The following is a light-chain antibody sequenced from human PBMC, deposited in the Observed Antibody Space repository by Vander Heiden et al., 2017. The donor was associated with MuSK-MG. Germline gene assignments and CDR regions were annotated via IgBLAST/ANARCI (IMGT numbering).Light chain of an antibody. CDR3: CSYAGSNTLL. CDR2: GVS. Sequence: QSALTQPASVSGSPGQSITTSGTGTRDDVGSFDLVSWYRQHPDKAHKLLIYGVSQRPSGVAGRFSGSKSGNTASLTIAGLQAADEADYYCCSYAGSNTLLFGGGTRLTVL. J-gene: IGLJ2*01. CDR1: RDDVGSFDL. V-gene: IGLV2-23*02.